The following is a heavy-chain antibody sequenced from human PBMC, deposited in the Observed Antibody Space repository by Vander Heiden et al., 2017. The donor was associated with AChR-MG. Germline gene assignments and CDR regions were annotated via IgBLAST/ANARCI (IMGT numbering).Heavy chain of an antibody. CDR1: GYTFTGYY. CDR3: ARAREGYLDY. CDR2: INPNSGGT. V-gene: IGHV1-2*02. Sequence: QVQLVQSGSAVKKPGASVTVSCQASGYTFTGYYLHWVRQAPGQGLEWMGWINPNSGGTNYAQKFQGGGTMTRDTSISTAYMELSRLRSDDTAGYYCARAREGYLDYWGQGTLVTVAS. J-gene: IGHJ4*02. D-gene: IGHD1-26*01.